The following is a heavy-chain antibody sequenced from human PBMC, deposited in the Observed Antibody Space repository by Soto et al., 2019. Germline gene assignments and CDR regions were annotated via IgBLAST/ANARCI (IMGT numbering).Heavy chain of an antibody. J-gene: IGHJ3*02. Sequence: QVQLQESGPGLVNPSQTLSLTCTFSGASITSGGYYWTWIRQHPGKGLEWIGYIYYSGTTYYNPLLKSRFTISVDTSKHQFYLKLSSVTAADTAVYYCARATLVGANFDAFDIWGQGTMVTVSS. V-gene: IGHV4-31*03. D-gene: IGHD1-26*01. CDR1: GASITSGGYY. CDR3: ARATLVGANFDAFDI. CDR2: IYYSGTT.